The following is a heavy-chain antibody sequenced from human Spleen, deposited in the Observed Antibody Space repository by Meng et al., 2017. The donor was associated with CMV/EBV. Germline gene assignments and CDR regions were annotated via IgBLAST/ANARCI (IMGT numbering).Heavy chain of an antibody. V-gene: IGHV3-7*01. D-gene: IGHD4-11*01. J-gene: IGHJ6*02. CDR3: ARERDYSWGLLRYYGMDV. CDR2: IKQDGSEK. Sequence: GESLKISCAASGFTFSSYSMNWVRQAPGKGLEWVANIKQDGSEKYYVDSVKGRFTISRDNAKNSLYLQMNSLRAEDTAVYYCARERDYSWGLLRYYGMDVWGQGTTVTVSS. CDR1: GFTFSSYS.